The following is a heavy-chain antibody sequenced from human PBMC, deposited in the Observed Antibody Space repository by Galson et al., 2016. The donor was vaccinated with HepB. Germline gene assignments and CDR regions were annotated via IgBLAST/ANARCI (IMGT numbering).Heavy chain of an antibody. D-gene: IGHD2-2*01. CDR1: AGSISDSSFY. CDR3: ARHHMHSLFDY. CDR2: VYYTGST. J-gene: IGHJ4*02. Sequence: ETLSLTCTVSAGSISDSSFYWGWVRQPPGKGLEWIGSVYYTGSTYYNPSLKSRASIFVDSSRNQFSLRLSFVTAADTSIYYCARHHMHSLFDYWGRGTLVTVSS. V-gene: IGHV4-39*01.